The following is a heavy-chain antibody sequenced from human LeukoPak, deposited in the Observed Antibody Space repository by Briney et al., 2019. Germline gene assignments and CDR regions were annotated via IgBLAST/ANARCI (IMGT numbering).Heavy chain of an antibody. J-gene: IGHJ4*02. V-gene: IGHV3-23*01. CDR2: IYENGGTT. CDR1: GFTFRSHA. D-gene: IGHD3-16*02. CDR3: AKGEKTRPFGGVIDY. Sequence: GGSLRLSCVGSGFTFRSHAMSWVRQAPEKGLEFVSGIYENGGTTYYADSVKGRFTISRDNSKNTLYLQMNSLRAEDTAVYYCAKGEKTRPFGGVIDYWGQGTLVTVSS.